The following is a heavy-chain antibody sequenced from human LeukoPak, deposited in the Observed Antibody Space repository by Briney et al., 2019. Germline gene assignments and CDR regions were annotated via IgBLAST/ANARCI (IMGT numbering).Heavy chain of an antibody. V-gene: IGHV4-59*01. D-gene: IGHD3-3*01. CDR2: IYYSGST. J-gene: IGHJ5*02. CDR3: ARGYDFWSGRFDP. CDR1: GGSISSYY. Sequence: SETLSLTCTVSGGSISSYYWSWIRQHPGKGLEWIGYIYYSGSTNYNPSLKSRVTISVDTSKNQFSLKLSSVTAADTAVYYCARGYDFWSGRFDPWGQGTLVTVSS.